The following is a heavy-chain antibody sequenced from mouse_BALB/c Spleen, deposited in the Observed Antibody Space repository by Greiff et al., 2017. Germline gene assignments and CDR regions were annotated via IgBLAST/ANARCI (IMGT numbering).Heavy chain of an antibody. CDR2: ISNGGGST. V-gene: IGHV5-12-2*01. Sequence: EVKLVESGGGLVQPGGSLKLSCAASGFTFSSYTMSWVRQTPEKRLEWVAYISNGGGSTYYPDTVKGRFTISRDNAKNTLYLQMSSLKSEDTAMYYCAREVRLDYWGQGTTLTVSS. CDR3: AREVRLDY. D-gene: IGHD2-14*01. CDR1: GFTFSSYT. J-gene: IGHJ2*01.